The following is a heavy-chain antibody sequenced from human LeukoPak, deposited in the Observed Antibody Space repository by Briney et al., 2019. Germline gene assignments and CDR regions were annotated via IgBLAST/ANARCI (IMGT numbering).Heavy chain of an antibody. CDR1: GFMFSSHG. CDR2: ISYDGSKK. V-gene: IGHV3-30*18. J-gene: IGHJ5*02. Sequence: PGGSLRLSCAASGFMFSSHGMHWVRQAPGKGLEWVAVISYDGSKKYYADSVKGRFTISRDNSKNTLYLQMNILRVEDTAVYYCAKGGHYDVLTGRQNWFGPWGQGTLVTVSS. CDR3: AKGGHYDVLTGRQNWFGP. D-gene: IGHD3-9*01.